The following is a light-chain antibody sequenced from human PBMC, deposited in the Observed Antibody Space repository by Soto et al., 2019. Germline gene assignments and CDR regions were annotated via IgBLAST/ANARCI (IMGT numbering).Light chain of an antibody. CDR2: DVS. Sequence: QSALTQPASVSGSPGQSITISCTGTSSDVGGYNYVSWYQQHPGKAPKLMIYDVSNRPSGVSNRFSGSKSGNTASLTISGLQAEDEADYYCSSYTSSSTLYYVFGTGTKFTVL. CDR3: SSYTSSSTLYYV. J-gene: IGLJ1*01. V-gene: IGLV2-14*01. CDR1: SSDVGGYNY.